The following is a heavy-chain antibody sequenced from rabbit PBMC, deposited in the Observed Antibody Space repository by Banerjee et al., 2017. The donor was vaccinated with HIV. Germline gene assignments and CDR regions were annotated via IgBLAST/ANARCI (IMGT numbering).Heavy chain of an antibody. J-gene: IGHJ4*01. CDR1: GFDFSSNA. CDR2: IYTGRSGST. Sequence: QSLEESGGGLVQPEGSLTLTCKASGFDFSSNAMCWVRQAPGKGLEWIGCIYTGRSGSTYYASWAKGRFTISKTSSTTVTLQMTSLTAADTATYFCARDLGDGGNSYGLWGPGTLVTVS. D-gene: IGHD8-1*01. V-gene: IGHV1S40*01. CDR3: ARDLGDGGNSYGL.